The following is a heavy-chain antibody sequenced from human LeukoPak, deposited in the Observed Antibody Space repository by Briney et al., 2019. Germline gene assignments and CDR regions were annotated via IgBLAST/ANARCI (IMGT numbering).Heavy chain of an antibody. D-gene: IGHD3-10*01. J-gene: IGHJ4*02. CDR2: INHSGST. CDR3: GRGIVTMVRGAREAHFVY. Sequence: PSETLSLTCAVYGGSFSGYYWSWIRQPPGKGLEWIGEINHSGSTNYNPSLKSRVTISVDTSKNQFSLKLSSVPAADTVGHYCGRGIVTMVRGAREAHFVYWGQGTLLTVSS. V-gene: IGHV4-34*01. CDR1: GGSFSGYY.